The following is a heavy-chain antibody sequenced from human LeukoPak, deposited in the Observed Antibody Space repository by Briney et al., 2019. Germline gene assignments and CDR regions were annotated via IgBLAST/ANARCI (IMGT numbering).Heavy chain of an antibody. D-gene: IGHD4-17*01. CDR1: GGSVSSYY. J-gene: IGHJ5*02. V-gene: IGHV4-59*02. CDR2: VYYSGST. Sequence: SETLSLTCTVSGGSVSSYYCSWIRQPPGKGLEWIGYVYYSGSTNYNPSLKSRVTISKDTSKNQFSLKMSSVTAADTAVYYCARATVTTSGPPANWFDPWGQGTLVTVSS. CDR3: ARATVTTSGPPANWFDP.